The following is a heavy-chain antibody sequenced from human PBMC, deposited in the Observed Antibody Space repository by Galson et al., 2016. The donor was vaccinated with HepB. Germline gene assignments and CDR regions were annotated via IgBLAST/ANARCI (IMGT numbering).Heavy chain of an antibody. D-gene: IGHD1-26*01. Sequence: SVKVSCKAPGYTFTNYAMHWVRQAPGQRLEWMGWINPGNGDTKYSQKFQGRVTISRDTSARTAYMELSSLISEDTSVYYCAREGSYDTLDYWGQGTLVTVSS. CDR1: GYTFTNYA. CDR2: INPGNGDT. CDR3: AREGSYDTLDY. V-gene: IGHV1-3*01. J-gene: IGHJ4*02.